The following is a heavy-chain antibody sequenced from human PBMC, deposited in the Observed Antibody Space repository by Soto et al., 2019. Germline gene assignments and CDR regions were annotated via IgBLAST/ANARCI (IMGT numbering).Heavy chain of an antibody. CDR3: ARDSYGMDV. V-gene: IGHV3-33*01. J-gene: IGHJ6*02. CDR1: GFTFSSYG. CDR2: IWYDGSNK. Sequence: QVQLVESGGGVVQPGRSLRLSCAASGFTFSSYGMHWVRQAPGKGLEWVAVIWYDGSNKYYADSVKGRFTISRDNSKNTLYLQMNSLRAEDTDVYYCARDSYGMDVWGQGTTVTVSS.